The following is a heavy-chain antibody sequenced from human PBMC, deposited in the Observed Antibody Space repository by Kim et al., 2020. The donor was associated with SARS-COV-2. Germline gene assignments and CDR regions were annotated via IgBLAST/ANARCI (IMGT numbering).Heavy chain of an antibody. CDR1: GFTFSSYE. Sequence: GGSLRLSCAASGFTFSSYEMNWVRQAPGKGLEWVSYISSSGSTIYYADSVKGRFTISRDNAKNSLYLQMNSLRAEHTAVYYCARVRRPGNYYDYGMAVWGQGTTVTIS. J-gene: IGHJ6*02. V-gene: IGHV3-48*03. CDR3: ARVRRPGNYYDYGMAV. CDR2: ISSSGSTI. D-gene: IGHD6-13*01.